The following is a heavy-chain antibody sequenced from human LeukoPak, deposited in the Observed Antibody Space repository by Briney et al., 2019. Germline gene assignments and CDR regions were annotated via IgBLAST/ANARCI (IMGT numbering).Heavy chain of an antibody. CDR1: GFTFSSYA. V-gene: IGHV3-23*01. J-gene: IGHJ4*02. CDR3: AKSSLVTPYDY. Sequence: GGSLRLSCAASGFTFSSYAMSWVRQAPGKGLEWVSSISGSGGSTYYADYVKGRFTISRDNSKNTLDLQMNSLRAEDTAVYYCAKSSLVTPYDYWGQGTLVSVSS. D-gene: IGHD2-15*01. CDR2: ISGSGGST.